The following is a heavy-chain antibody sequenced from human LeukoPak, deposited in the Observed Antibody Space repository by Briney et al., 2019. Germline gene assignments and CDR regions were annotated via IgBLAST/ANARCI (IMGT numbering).Heavy chain of an antibody. CDR1: GYTFTSYY. D-gene: IGHD4-11*01. J-gene: IGHJ6*03. CDR2: INPSGGST. V-gene: IGHV1-46*01. CDR3: ARARGVTTVYYYYYMDV. Sequence: ASVKVSCKASGYTFTSYYTHWVRQAPGQGLEWMGIINPSGGSTSYAQKFQGRVTMTRDTSTSTVYMELSSLRSEDTAVYYCARARGVTTVYYYYYMDVWGKGTTVTVSS.